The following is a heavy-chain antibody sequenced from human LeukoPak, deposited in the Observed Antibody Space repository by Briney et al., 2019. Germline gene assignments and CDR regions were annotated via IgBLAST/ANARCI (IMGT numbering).Heavy chain of an antibody. CDR3: AKNRDTAMFRYYYYMDV. J-gene: IGHJ6*03. V-gene: IGHV3-23*01. D-gene: IGHD5-18*01. Sequence: GGSLRLYCAASGFTSSSYAMSWVRQAPGKGLEWVSAISGSGGSTYYADSVKGRFTISRDNSKNTLYLQMNSLRAEDTAVYYCAKNRDTAMFRYYYYMDVWGKGTTVTVSS. CDR2: ISGSGGST. CDR1: GFTSSSYA.